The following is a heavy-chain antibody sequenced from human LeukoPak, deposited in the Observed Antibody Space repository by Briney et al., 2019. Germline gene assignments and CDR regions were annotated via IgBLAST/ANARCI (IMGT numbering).Heavy chain of an antibody. CDR2: ISSSSSTI. Sequence: GGSLRLSCAASGFTFSSSAMSWVRQAPGKGLEWVSYISSSSSTIYYADSVKGRFTISRDNAKNSLYLQMNSLRAEDTAVYYCARARYYMDVWGKGTTVTVSS. V-gene: IGHV3-48*04. CDR3: ARARYYMDV. J-gene: IGHJ6*03. CDR1: GFTFSSSA.